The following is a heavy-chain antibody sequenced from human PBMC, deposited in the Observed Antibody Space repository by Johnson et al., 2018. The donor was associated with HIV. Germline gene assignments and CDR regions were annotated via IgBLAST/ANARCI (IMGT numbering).Heavy chain of an antibody. CDR1: GFTFSGSA. V-gene: IGHV3-30*04. CDR2: MSYDGSNK. CDR3: AKDQDGDYSVIFAFDI. Sequence: QVQLVESGGGLVQPGGSLKLSCAASGFTFSGSAMHWVRQASGKGLEWVAVMSYDGSNKYYADSVKGRFTISRDNSKNTLYLQMNSLRAEDTAVYYCAKDQDGDYSVIFAFDIWGQGTMVTVSS. J-gene: IGHJ3*02. D-gene: IGHD4-17*01.